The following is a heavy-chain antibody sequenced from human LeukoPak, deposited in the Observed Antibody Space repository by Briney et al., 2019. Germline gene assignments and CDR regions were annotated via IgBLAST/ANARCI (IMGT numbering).Heavy chain of an antibody. CDR2: VNPNSGGI. CDR1: GYTFTGYY. D-gene: IGHD6-13*01. CDR3: ARTGHIAAAAEYYFDY. Sequence: GASVKVSCKASGYTFTGYYMHWVRQAPGLGLEWMGWVNPNSGGINYAQKFQGWVTMTRDTSISTAYMELSRLRSDDTAVYYCARTGHIAAAAEYYFDYWGQGTLVTVSS. V-gene: IGHV1-2*04. J-gene: IGHJ4*02.